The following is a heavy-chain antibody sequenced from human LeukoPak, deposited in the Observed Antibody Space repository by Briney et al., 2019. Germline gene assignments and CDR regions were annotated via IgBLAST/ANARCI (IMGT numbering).Heavy chain of an antibody. V-gene: IGHV3-30*02. J-gene: IGHJ4*02. Sequence: GGSLRLSCAASGFTFRSYGMQWVRQAPGKGLEWVTFIRYDGSDKYYVDSVKGRFTISRDNSKNTLYLQMNSLRPEDTALYYCARDGGRGVLDYWGQGTLVIVSS. CDR3: ARDGGRGVLDY. D-gene: IGHD1-26*01. CDR2: IRYDGSDK. CDR1: GFTFRSYG.